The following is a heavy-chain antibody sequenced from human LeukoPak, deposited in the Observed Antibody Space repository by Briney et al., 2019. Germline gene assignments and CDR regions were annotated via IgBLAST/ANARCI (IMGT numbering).Heavy chain of an antibody. CDR1: GLTVSSNY. CDR2: IYSDGRT. V-gene: IGHV3-66*01. J-gene: IGHJ4*02. D-gene: IGHD5-18*01. Sequence: GGSLRLSCAASGLTVSSNYMSWVRQAPGKGLEWASVIYSDGRTYYADSVQGRFTISRDNSKNTLYLQMNSLRAEDTAVYYCARDEVGAGNTYVKFDYWGQGTLVTVSS. CDR3: ARDEVGAGNTYVKFDY.